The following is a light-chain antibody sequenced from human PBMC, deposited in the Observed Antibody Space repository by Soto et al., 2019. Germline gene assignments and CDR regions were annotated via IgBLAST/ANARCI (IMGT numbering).Light chain of an antibody. J-gene: IGKJ1*01. V-gene: IGKV3-20*01. CDR2: DAS. CDR3: QQCATSPLT. CDR1: QSVGNNY. Sequence: EIVLTQSPGTLSLSPGERATLSCRASQSVGNNYVAWYQQKPGQAPRLLIHDASSRATGIPDRFSGSVSGTDFTLTISRLELEDFAVYFCQQCATSPLTFGQGTRVDIK.